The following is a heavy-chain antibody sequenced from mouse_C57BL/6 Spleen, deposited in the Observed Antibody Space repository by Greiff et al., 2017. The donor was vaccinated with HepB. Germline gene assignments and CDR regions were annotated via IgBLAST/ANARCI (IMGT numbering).Heavy chain of an antibody. CDR1: GYAFSSSW. V-gene: IGHV1-82*01. CDR2: IYPGDGDT. D-gene: IGHD1-1*01. Sequence: QVQLQQSGPELVKPGASVKISCKASGYAFSSSWMNWVKQRPGKGLEWIGRIYPGDGDTNYNGKFKGKATLTADKSSSTAYMQLSRLTSEDSAVYFCAREPLYYYGSTAWFAYWGQGTLVTVSA. J-gene: IGHJ3*01. CDR3: AREPLYYYGSTAWFAY.